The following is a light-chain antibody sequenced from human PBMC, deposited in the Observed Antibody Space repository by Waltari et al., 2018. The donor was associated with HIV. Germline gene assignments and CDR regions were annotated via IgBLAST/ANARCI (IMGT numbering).Light chain of an antibody. CDR3: QSYDSNNQGV. Sequence: NFMLTQPHSVSESPGKTVIISCTGSSGSIAGNYVQWFQQRPGSAPTTVIYENNQRPSWFPDRFSGSIDTSSNSASLTISGLKTDDEADYYCQSYDSNNQGVIGGGTKLTVL. CDR2: ENN. V-gene: IGLV6-57*02. J-gene: IGLJ3*02. CDR1: SGSIAGNY.